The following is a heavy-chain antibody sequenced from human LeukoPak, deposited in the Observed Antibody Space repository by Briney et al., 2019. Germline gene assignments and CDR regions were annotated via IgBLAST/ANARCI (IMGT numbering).Heavy chain of an antibody. CDR1: GFTFDNYA. Sequence: PGRSLRLSCAASGFTFDNYAMHWVRQAPGKGLEWVSGISWNGGSTSYADSVKGRFTISRDNAKNSLYLQMNSLRAEDTALYYCAKGLRSNRAVAGTDYWGQGTLVTASS. J-gene: IGHJ4*02. D-gene: IGHD6-19*01. V-gene: IGHV3-9*01. CDR3: AKGLRSNRAVAGTDY. CDR2: ISWNGGST.